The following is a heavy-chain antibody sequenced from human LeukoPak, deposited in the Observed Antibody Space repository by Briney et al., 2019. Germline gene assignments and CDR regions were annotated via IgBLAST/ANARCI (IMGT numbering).Heavy chain of an antibody. Sequence: ASVKVSCKASGYTFTNYYMHWVRQATGQGLEWMGWMNPNSDNTGYAQKFQGRVTMTRNTSISTAYMELSSLRSEDTAVYYCARSAKLTYYYGSGSLNWFDPWGQGTLVTVSS. V-gene: IGHV1-8*02. D-gene: IGHD3-10*01. CDR2: MNPNSDNT. CDR1: GYTFTNYY. J-gene: IGHJ5*02. CDR3: ARSAKLTYYYGSGSLNWFDP.